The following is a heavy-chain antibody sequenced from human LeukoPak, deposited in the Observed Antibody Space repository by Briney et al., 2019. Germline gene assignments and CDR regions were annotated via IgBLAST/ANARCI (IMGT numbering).Heavy chain of an antibody. CDR2: INPNSGGT. V-gene: IGHV1-2*06. J-gene: IGHJ4*02. Sequence: GASVKVSCKASGYTFTGYYMHWVRQAPGQGLEWMGRINPNSGGTNYAQKFQGRVTMTRDTSISTAYMDLSRLRSDDTAVYYCARDRSGPSGYSSSWVDYWGQGTLVTVSS. CDR1: GYTFTGYY. CDR3: ARDRSGPSGYSSSWVDY. D-gene: IGHD6-13*01.